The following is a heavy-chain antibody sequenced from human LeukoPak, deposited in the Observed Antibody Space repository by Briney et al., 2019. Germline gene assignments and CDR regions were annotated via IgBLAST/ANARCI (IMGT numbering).Heavy chain of an antibody. CDR2: ISGDGSTT. V-gene: IGHV3-74*01. CDR1: GFTFRNYW. Sequence: GGSLRLSCAVSGFTFRNYWMYWVRHAPGEALVWVSRISGDGSTTTYADTVKGRFTISRDNAKNTLYLQMNSLRADDTAVYYCASSLLGVSPWGQGTLVTVSS. D-gene: IGHD3-3*01. CDR3: ASSLLGVSP. J-gene: IGHJ4*02.